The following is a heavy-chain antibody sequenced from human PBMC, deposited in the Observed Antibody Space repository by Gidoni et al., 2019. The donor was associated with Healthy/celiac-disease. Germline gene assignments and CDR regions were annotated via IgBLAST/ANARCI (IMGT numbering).Heavy chain of an antibody. Sequence: QVPLVESGGGVVQPGRSLRLSCAASGFTFSSYGMHWVRQAPGKGLEWVAVISYDGSNKYYADSVKGRFTISRDNSKNTLYLQMNSLRAEDTAVYYCAKERGTISHYYYYGMDVWGQGTTVTVSS. J-gene: IGHJ6*02. CDR1: GFTFSSYG. D-gene: IGHD1-1*01. CDR3: AKERGTISHYYYYGMDV. CDR2: ISYDGSNK. V-gene: IGHV3-30*18.